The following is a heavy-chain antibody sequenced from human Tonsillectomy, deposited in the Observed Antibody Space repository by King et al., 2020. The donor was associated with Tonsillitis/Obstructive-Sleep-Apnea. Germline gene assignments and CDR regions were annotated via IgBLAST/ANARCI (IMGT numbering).Heavy chain of an antibody. Sequence: QLVQSGPEVKKSGESLQISCKGSGFIFTNYRIAWVRQMPGKGLVWMGIIYPGDSESKYSPSLTRRVTFSAAQSISTAYLQWSNLKASDTARYYCARLDSSGAGQYYMDVWAEGPRSPSP. CDR1: GFIFTNYR. J-gene: IGHJ6*03. D-gene: IGHD6-25*01. V-gene: IGHV5-51*01. CDR2: IYPGDSES. CDR3: ARLDSSGAGQYYMDV.